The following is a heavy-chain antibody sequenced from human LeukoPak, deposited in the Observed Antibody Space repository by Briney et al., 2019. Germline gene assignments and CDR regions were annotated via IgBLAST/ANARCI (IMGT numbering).Heavy chain of an antibody. CDR2: IWYDGSNK. Sequence: GGSLRLSCAASGFIFSNYGMHWVRQAPGKGLEWVAVIWYDGSNKYYADSVKGRFTISRDNSKNTLYLQMNSLRAEDTAVYYCAKGLARAFDIWGQGTMVTVSS. J-gene: IGHJ3*02. CDR1: GFIFSNYG. V-gene: IGHV3-33*06. D-gene: IGHD1-26*01. CDR3: AKGLARAFDI.